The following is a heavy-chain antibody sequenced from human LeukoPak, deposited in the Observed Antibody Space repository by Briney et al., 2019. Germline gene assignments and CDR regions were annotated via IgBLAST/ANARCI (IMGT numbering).Heavy chain of an antibody. CDR2: IIPILGIA. V-gene: IGHV1-69*04. J-gene: IGHJ1*01. D-gene: IGHD6-19*01. CDR1: GGTFSSYA. Sequence: GSSVKVSCKASGGTFSSYAISWVRQAPGQGLEWMGRIIPILGIANYAQKFQGRVTITADKSTSTAYMELSSLRSEDTAVYYCAREASSGHHFFQHWGQGTLVTVSS. CDR3: AREASSGHHFFQH.